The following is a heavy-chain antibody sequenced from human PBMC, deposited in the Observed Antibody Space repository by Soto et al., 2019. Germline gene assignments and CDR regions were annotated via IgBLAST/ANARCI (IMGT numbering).Heavy chain of an antibody. D-gene: IGHD6-19*01. CDR1: GDSVSSNSAA. CDR3: ARGSRGPSGWYVASFAFDI. V-gene: IGHV6-1*01. Sequence: SQTLSLTCAISGDSVSSNSAAWNWIRQSPSRGLEWLGRTYYRSKWYNDYAVSVKSRITINPDTSKNQFSLQLNSVTPEDTAVYYCARGSRGPSGWYVASFAFDIWGQGTMVTVSS. J-gene: IGHJ3*02. CDR2: TYYRSKWYN.